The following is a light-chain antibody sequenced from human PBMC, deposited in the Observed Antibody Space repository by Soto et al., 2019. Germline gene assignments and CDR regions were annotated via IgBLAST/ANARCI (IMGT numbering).Light chain of an antibody. CDR3: QQSFGSPQIT. Sequence: DIQMTQSPSSLSASLGDTVTISCRASQNIENYLHWYQQKAGKAPEVLLYVASVLQDGVSSRFSGSGYGTDFTLTITNLQPEDFAMYYCQQSFGSPQITFGQGTRLDIK. CDR2: VAS. CDR1: QNIENY. J-gene: IGKJ5*01. V-gene: IGKV1-39*01.